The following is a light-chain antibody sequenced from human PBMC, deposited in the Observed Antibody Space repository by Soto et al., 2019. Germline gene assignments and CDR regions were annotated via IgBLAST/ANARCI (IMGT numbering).Light chain of an antibody. CDR1: QDISNY. Sequence: DIQMTQSPSSLSASVGDRVTITCRASQDISNYLNWYQQRPGKAPKLLIYDASNLERGVQSRFSGTRSGTHFTFAITSLQPEDVATYSCQQSDSLPITFGQGTRLEI. J-gene: IGKJ5*01. CDR3: QQSDSLPIT. CDR2: DAS. V-gene: IGKV1-33*01.